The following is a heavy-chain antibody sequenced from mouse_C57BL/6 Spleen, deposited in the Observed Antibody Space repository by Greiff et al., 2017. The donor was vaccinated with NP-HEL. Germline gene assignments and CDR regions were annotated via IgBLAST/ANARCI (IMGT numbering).Heavy chain of an antibody. CDR3: ARKWTTPVVGYFDV. V-gene: IGHV1-80*01. J-gene: IGHJ1*03. CDR1: GYAFSSYW. Sequence: QVQLKESGAELVKPGASVKISCKASGYAFSSYWMNWVKQRPGKGLEWIGQIYPGDGDTNYNGKFKGKATLTADKSSSTAYMQLSSLTSEDSAVYFCARKWTTPVVGYFDVWGTGTTVTVSS. D-gene: IGHD1-1*01. CDR2: IYPGDGDT.